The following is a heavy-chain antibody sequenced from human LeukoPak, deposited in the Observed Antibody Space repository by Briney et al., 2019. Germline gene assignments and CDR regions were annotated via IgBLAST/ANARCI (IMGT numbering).Heavy chain of an antibody. V-gene: IGHV3-43D*03. CDR2: ISWDGGST. CDR3: ATYRQVLLPFES. J-gene: IGHJ4*02. Sequence: GGFLRLSCAASGFTFDDYAMHWVRQAPGKGLEWVSLISWDGGSTYYADSVKGRFTISRDNSKNSLYLQMNSLRAEDTAIYYCATYRQVLLPFESWGQGTLVTVSS. CDR1: GFTFDDYA. D-gene: IGHD2-8*02.